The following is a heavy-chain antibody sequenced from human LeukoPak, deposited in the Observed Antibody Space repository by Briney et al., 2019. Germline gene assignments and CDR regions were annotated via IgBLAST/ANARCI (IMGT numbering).Heavy chain of an antibody. CDR1: GGSVSSGSYY. J-gene: IGHJ4*02. CDR2: IYYSGST. Sequence: SETLSLTCTVSGGSVSSGSYYWSWIRQPPGKGLEWIGYIYYSGSTNYNPSLKSRVTISVDTSKNQFSLKLSSVTAADTAVYYCARDSGSNYYFDCWGQGTLVTVSS. V-gene: IGHV4-61*01. D-gene: IGHD4-11*01. CDR3: ARDSGSNYYFDC.